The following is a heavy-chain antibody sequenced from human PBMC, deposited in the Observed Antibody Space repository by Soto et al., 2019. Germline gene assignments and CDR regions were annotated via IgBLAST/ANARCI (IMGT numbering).Heavy chain of an antibody. CDR1: GYTFTNYY. D-gene: IGHD4-4*01. Sequence: ASVKVSCKASGYTFTNYYMHWLRQAPGQGLAWMGWMNPRSGGSKYAQAFQDRVTMTRDASISTAYMEMTSLRHGDTAVYFCARSDDSTSYPLDLWGPGTLVTVPQ. J-gene: IGHJ5*02. V-gene: IGHV1-2*02. CDR2: MNPRSGGS. CDR3: ARSDDSTSYPLDL.